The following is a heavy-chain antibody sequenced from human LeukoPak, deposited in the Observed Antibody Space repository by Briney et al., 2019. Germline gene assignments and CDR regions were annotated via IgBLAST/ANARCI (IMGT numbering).Heavy chain of an antibody. D-gene: IGHD2-8*02. V-gene: IGHV1-18*01. CDR1: GYTFTSYG. CDR3: AKLATLVVPLDY. Sequence: ASVKVSCKASGYTFTSYGISWVRQAPGQGLEWMGWISAYNGNTTYAQKLQGRVTMTTDTSTSTAYMELRSLRSDDTAVYYCAKLATLVVPLDYWGQGTLVTVSS. CDR2: ISAYNGNT. J-gene: IGHJ4*02.